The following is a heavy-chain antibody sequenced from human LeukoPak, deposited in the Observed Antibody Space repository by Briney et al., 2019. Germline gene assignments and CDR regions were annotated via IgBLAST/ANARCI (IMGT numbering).Heavy chain of an antibody. D-gene: IGHD4-17*01. V-gene: IGHV4-34*01. Sequence: PSETLSLTCAVYGGSFSGYYWSWIRQPPGEGLEWIGEINHSGSTNYNPSLKSRVTISVDTSKNQFSLKLSSVTAADTAVYYCAREDGEYGIGKWGQGTQVTVSS. CDR1: GGSFSGYY. CDR3: AREDGEYGIGK. J-gene: IGHJ4*02. CDR2: INHSGST.